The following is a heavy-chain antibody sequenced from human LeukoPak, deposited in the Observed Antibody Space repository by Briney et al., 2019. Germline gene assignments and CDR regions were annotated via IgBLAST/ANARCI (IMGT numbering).Heavy chain of an antibody. CDR2: INSDGSRT. J-gene: IGHJ4*02. V-gene: IGHV3-74*01. CDR3: AKDHPFDYYYDSSGYFLY. Sequence: GGSLRLSCVASGFTFSSYWMHWVRQAPGKGLVWVSRINSDGSRTSYADSVKGRFTISRDSFKNTLYLQMNSLRAEDTAVYYCAKDHPFDYYYDSSGYFLYWGQGTLVTVSS. D-gene: IGHD3-22*01. CDR1: GFTFSSYW.